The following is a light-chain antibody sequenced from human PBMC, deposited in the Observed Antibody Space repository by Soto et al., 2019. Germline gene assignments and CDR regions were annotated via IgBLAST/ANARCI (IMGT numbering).Light chain of an antibody. Sequence: EIVLTQSPGTLSLSPGERATLSCRASQSVSSSYLAWYQQKPGQAPRLLIYGASSRATGIPDRFSGSGSGTDFTLTISSLEPEDFAVYYCQQYNNWPPLTFGGGTKVDIK. CDR3: QQYNNWPPLT. CDR2: GAS. CDR1: QSVSSSY. J-gene: IGKJ4*01. V-gene: IGKV3-20*01.